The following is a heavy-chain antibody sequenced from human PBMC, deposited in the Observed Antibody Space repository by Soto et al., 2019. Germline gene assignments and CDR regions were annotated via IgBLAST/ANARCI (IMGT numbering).Heavy chain of an antibody. CDR2: INHSGST. CDR1: GGSFSGYY. Sequence: SETLSLTCAVYGGSFSGYYWSWIRQPPGKGLEWIGEINHSGSTNYNPSLKSRVTISVDTSKNQFSLKLSSVTAEDTAVYYWAGSCSGGSCYSRGIRRYFDYWGQGTLVTVSS. J-gene: IGHJ4*02. D-gene: IGHD2-15*01. V-gene: IGHV4-34*01. CDR3: AGSCSGGSCYSRGIRRYFDY.